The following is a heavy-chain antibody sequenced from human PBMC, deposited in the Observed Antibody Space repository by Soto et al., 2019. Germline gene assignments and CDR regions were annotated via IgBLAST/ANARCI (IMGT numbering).Heavy chain of an antibody. V-gene: IGHV3-30-3*01. CDR3: ARTITMVRGARQSYYFDY. Sequence: QVQLVESGGGVVQPGRSLRLSCAASGFTFSSYAMHWVRQAPGKGLEWVAVISYDGSNKYYADSVKGRFTISRDNSKNTLYLQRTSLRAEDTAVYYCARTITMVRGARQSYYFDYWGKGTLVTVSS. CDR2: ISYDGSNK. CDR1: GFTFSSYA. D-gene: IGHD3-10*01. J-gene: IGHJ4*02.